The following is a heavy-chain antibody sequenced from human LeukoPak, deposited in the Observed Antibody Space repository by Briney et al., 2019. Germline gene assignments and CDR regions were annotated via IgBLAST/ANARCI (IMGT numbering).Heavy chain of an antibody. V-gene: IGHV1-18*01. D-gene: IGHD3-10*01. CDR3: ARDSKRITMVRGVTPNNFDI. Sequence: ASVKVSCKASGYTFTSYGISWLRQAPGQGLEWMGWISAYNGNTNYAQKLQGRVTMTTDTSTSTAYMELRSLRSDDTDVYYCARDSKRITMVRGVTPNNFDIWGQGTMVTVSS. CDR1: GYTFTSYG. J-gene: IGHJ3*02. CDR2: ISAYNGNT.